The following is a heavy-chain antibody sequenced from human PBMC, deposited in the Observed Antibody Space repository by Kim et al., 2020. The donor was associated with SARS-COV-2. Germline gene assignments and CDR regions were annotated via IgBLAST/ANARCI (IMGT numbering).Heavy chain of an antibody. CDR2: ISSSGSTI. Sequence: GGSLRLSCAASGFTFSSYEMNWVRQAPGKGLEWVSYISSSGSTIYYADSVKGRFTISRDNAKNSLYLQMNSLRAEDTAVYYCARESGGGTTVTNFDYWGQGTLVTVSS. CDR1: GFTFSSYE. J-gene: IGHJ4*02. CDR3: ARESGGGTTVTNFDY. D-gene: IGHD4-17*01. V-gene: IGHV3-48*03.